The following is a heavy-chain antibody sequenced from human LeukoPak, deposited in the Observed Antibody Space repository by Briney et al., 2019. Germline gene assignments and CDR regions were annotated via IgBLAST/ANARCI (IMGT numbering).Heavy chain of an antibody. V-gene: IGHV4-4*07. CDR1: GGSISSYY. CDR2: IYTSGST. J-gene: IGHJ2*01. CDR3: ARHSQLLPYWYFDL. Sequence: PSETLSLTCTVSGGSISSYYWSWLRQPAGKGLEWIGRIYTSGSTNYNPSLKSRVTISVDTSKNQFSLKLSSVTAADTAVYYCARHSQLLPYWYFDLWGRGTLVTVSS. D-gene: IGHD2-15*01.